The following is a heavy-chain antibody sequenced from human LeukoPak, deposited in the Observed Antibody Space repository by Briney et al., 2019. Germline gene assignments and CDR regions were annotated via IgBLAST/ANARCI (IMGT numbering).Heavy chain of an antibody. CDR3: ARDPYYYDSSGPYRWFDP. Sequence: ASVKVSCKASGGTFSTYVNSWVRQAPGQGLEWMGGIIPIFGTANYAQKFQGRVTITADESASTAYMKLSSLRSEDTAVYYCARDPYYYDSSGPYRWFDPWGQGTLVTVSS. CDR1: GGTFSTYV. D-gene: IGHD3-22*01. J-gene: IGHJ5*02. V-gene: IGHV1-69*13. CDR2: IIPIFGTA.